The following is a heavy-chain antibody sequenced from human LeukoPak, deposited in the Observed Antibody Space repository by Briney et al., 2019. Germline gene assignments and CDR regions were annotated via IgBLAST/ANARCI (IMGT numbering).Heavy chain of an antibody. V-gene: IGHV3-23*01. Sequence: GGSLRLSCAASGFTFSSYAMSWVRQAPGKGLEWVSAISGSGGSTYYADSVKGRFTISRDNVKNSLYLQMNSLRAEDTALYYCARDLAYGSGSYSPGGAFDIWGQGTMVTVSS. D-gene: IGHD3-10*01. CDR3: ARDLAYGSGSYSPGGAFDI. CDR2: ISGSGGST. J-gene: IGHJ3*02. CDR1: GFTFSSYA.